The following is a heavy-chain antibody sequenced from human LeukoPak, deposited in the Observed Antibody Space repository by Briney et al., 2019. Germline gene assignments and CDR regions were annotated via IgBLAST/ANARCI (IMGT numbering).Heavy chain of an antibody. CDR2: IYSGGST. CDR1: GFTVSSNY. J-gene: IGHJ4*02. V-gene: IGHV3-53*01. CDR3: ARGIAAAGLTFDY. Sequence: GGSLRLSCAASGFTVSSNYMSWVRQAPGKGLEWVSVIYSGGSTYYADSVKGRFTVSRDNSKNTLYLQMNSLRAEDTAVYYCARGIAAAGLTFDYWGQGTLVTFSS. D-gene: IGHD6-13*01.